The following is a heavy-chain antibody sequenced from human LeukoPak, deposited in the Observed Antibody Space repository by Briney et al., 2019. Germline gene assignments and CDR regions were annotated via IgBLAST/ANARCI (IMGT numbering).Heavy chain of an antibody. V-gene: IGHV3-74*01. CDR1: GFTFSSNW. D-gene: IGHD3-3*01. Sequence: GGSLRLSCAASGFTFSSNWMHWVRQAPGKGLVWVSRINEDGSTTNYADSVKGRSTIFRDNAKNTLYLQMNSLRAEDTAVYYCARSYYDFWSGYYPPGWFDPWGQGTLVTVSS. CDR2: INEDGSTT. CDR3: ARSYYDFWSGYYPPGWFDP. J-gene: IGHJ5*02.